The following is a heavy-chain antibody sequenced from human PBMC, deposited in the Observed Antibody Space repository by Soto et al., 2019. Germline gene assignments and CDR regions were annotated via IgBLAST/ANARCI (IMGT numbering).Heavy chain of an antibody. CDR2: INHSGST. J-gene: IGHJ6*02. CDR3: ARVTGRYYYGMDV. V-gene: IGHV4-34*01. Sequence: QVQLQQWGAGLLKPSETLSLTCAVYGGSFSGYYWSWIRQPPGKGLEWIGEINHSGSTNYNPSLKRRVTISVDTSKHQFPLKLSSVTAADTAVYYCARVTGRYYYGMDVWGQGTTVTVSS. CDR1: GGSFSGYY.